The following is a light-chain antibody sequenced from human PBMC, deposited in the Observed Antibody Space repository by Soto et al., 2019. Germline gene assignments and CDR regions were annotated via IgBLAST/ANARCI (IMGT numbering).Light chain of an antibody. CDR3: QQYNTYST. V-gene: IGKV1-9*01. J-gene: IGKJ5*01. Sequence: DIQLTQSPSFLSASVGARVTITFRASQAINTYLAWYQQKPGKAPKLLIYDASTLKSGVPSRFSGSGSGTEFTLTISSLQPDDFATYYCQQYNTYSTFGQGTRLEIK. CDR2: DAS. CDR1: QAINTY.